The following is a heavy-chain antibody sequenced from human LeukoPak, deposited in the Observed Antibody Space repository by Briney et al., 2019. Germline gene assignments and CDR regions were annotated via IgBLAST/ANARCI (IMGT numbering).Heavy chain of an antibody. J-gene: IGHJ4*02. Sequence: SQTLSLTCTVSGGSISSGGYYWCWIRQHPGKGLEWIGYIYYSGSTYYNPSLKSRVTISVDTSKNQFSLKLSSVTAADTAVYYCARGEGYCSGGSCLDHFDYWGQGTLATVSS. CDR2: IYYSGST. V-gene: IGHV4-31*03. D-gene: IGHD2-15*01. CDR1: GGSISSGGYY. CDR3: ARGEGYCSGGSCLDHFDY.